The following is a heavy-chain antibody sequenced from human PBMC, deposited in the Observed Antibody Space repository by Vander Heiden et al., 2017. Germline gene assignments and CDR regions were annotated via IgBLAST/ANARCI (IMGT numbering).Heavy chain of an antibody. Sequence: QVQLVESGGGVVQPGRSLRLSCAASGFTFSSYAMHWVRQAPGKGLEWVTVVSYDGSNKYYADSVKGRFTISRDNSKNTLYLQMNSLRAEDTAVYYCARDRGSGARDGMDVWGQVTTVTVSS. CDR2: VSYDGSNK. CDR3: ARDRGSGARDGMDV. V-gene: IGHV3-30*04. D-gene: IGHD1-1*01. CDR1: GFTFSSYA. J-gene: IGHJ6*02.